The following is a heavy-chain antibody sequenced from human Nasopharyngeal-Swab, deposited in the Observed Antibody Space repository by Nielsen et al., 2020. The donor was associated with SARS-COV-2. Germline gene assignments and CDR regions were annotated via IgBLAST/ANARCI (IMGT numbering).Heavy chain of an antibody. CDR2: ISGYNGNT. V-gene: IGHV1-18*01. CDR3: ARDLFGTPPVAALDL. CDR1: GLNFRSFG. J-gene: IGHJ4*02. Sequence: ASVKVSCKASGLNFRSFGFTWVRQAPGQGLELLGWISGYNGNTQDARDFLRRVTLTTDTSTSTVYLELRSLTSDDTAVYYYARDLFGTPPVAALDLWGQGTLVTVSS. D-gene: IGHD2-15*01.